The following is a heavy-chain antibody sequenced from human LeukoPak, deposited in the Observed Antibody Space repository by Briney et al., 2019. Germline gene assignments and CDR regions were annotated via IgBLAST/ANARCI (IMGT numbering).Heavy chain of an antibody. D-gene: IGHD1-26*01. J-gene: IGHJ4*02. CDR1: GGSISSGSDY. CDR3: ARESLGPPYYFDY. V-gene: IGHV4-61*02. Sequence: PSETLSHTCNVSGGSISSGSDYWSWIRQPAGKGLEWIGRIYTSGSTNYNPSLKSRVTISVDTSKNQFSLKLTSVTAVDTAVYYCARESLGPPYYFDYWGQGTLVTVSS. CDR2: IYTSGST.